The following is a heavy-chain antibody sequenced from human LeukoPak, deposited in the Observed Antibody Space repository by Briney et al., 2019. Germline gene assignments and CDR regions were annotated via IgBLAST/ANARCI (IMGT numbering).Heavy chain of an antibody. CDR2: ISDSSSRT. CDR1: GFTFSDYY. D-gene: IGHD3-22*01. Sequence: GGSLRLSCAASGFTFSDYYMSWIRQAPGKGLEWVSYISDSSSRTNYADSVKGRFTISRDNAQSSLYLQMNSLRAEDTALYYCARHRSPNMIVAPEYWGQGTLVTVSS. J-gene: IGHJ4*02. V-gene: IGHV3-11*06. CDR3: ARHRSPNMIVAPEY.